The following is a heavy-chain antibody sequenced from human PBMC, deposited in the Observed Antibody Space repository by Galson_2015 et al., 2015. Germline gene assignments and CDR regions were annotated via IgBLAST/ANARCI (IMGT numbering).Heavy chain of an antibody. CDR3: AKGGSSSWYYFGYFDY. J-gene: IGHJ4*02. CDR1: GFTFSSYA. D-gene: IGHD6-13*01. CDR2: ISGSGGST. V-gene: IGHV3-23*01. Sequence: SLRLSCAASGFTFSSYAMSWVRQAPGKGLEWVSAISGSGGSTYYADSVKGRFTISRDNSKNTLYLQMNSLRAEDTAVYYCAKGGSSSWYYFGYFDYWGQGTLVTVSS.